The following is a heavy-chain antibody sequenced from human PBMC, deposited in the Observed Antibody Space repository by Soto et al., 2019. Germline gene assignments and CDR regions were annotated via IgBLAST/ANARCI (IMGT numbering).Heavy chain of an antibody. CDR2: ISSSSSTI. V-gene: IGHV3-48*01. CDR3: ARELQIDYYDSSGYGDY. Sequence: EVQLVESGGGLVQPGGSLRLSCAASGFTFSSYSMNWVRQAPGKGLEWVSYISSSSSTIYYADSVKGRFTISRDNAKNSLYLQMNSLRAEDTAVYYCARELQIDYYDSSGYGDYWGQGTLVTVSS. J-gene: IGHJ4*02. CDR1: GFTFSSYS. D-gene: IGHD3-22*01.